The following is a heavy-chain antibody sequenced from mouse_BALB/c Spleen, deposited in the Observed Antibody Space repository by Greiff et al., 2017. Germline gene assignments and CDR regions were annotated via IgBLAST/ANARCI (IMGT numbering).Heavy chain of an antibody. D-gene: IGHD2-4*01. CDR1: GYSITSDYA. J-gene: IGHJ3*01. CDR3: ARSDYDYDAGFAY. Sequence: EVKLQESGPGLVKPSQSLSLTCTVTGYSITSDYAWNWIRQFPGNKLEWMGYISYSGSTSYNPSLKSRISITRDTSKNQFFLQLNSVTTEDTATYYCARSDYDYDAGFAYWGQGTLVTVSA. V-gene: IGHV3-2*02. CDR2: ISYSGST.